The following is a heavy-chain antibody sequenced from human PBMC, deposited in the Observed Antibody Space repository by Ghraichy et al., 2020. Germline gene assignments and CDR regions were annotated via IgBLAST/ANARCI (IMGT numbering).Heavy chain of an antibody. J-gene: IGHJ6*02. D-gene: IGHD2-2*01. CDR1: GFTFSSYG. Sequence: GGSLRLSCAASGFTFSSYGMHWVRQAPGKGLEWVAVIWYDGSNKYYADSVKGRFTISRDNSKNTLYLQMNSLRAEDTAVYYCARGGDIVVVPAATLDGMDVWGQGTTVTVSS. CDR3: ARGGDIVVVPAATLDGMDV. CDR2: IWYDGSNK. V-gene: IGHV3-33*01.